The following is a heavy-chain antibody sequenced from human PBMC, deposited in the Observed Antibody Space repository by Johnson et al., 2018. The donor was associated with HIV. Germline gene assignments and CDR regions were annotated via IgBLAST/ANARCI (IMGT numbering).Heavy chain of an antibody. CDR1: GFTFSSHG. J-gene: IGHJ3*02. CDR2: ISYDGSNK. Sequence: QVQLVESGGGVVQPGRSLRLSCAASGFTFSSHGMHWVRQAPGKGLEWVAVISYDGSNKYYADSVKGRFTISRDNSKNTLYLQMNSLRAEDTAVYYCAKVRRGSSWYIAFDIWGQGTMVTVSS. V-gene: IGHV3-30*18. D-gene: IGHD6-13*01. CDR3: AKVRRGSSWYIAFDI.